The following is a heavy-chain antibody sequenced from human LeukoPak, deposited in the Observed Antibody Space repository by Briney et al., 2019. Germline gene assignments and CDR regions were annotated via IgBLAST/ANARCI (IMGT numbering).Heavy chain of an antibody. V-gene: IGHV1-69*04. CDR1: GGTFSTYG. Sequence: GASVKVSCKASGGTFSTYGITWVRQAPGQGPEWMGRIIPFLDMANYAQKFQGRVTITADKSTRTAYMELSGLRSEDTAVYYCARDGGWLQTQNHYYYHGMDVWGQGTTVTVSS. D-gene: IGHD5-24*01. CDR2: IIPFLDMA. CDR3: ARDGGWLQTQNHYYYHGMDV. J-gene: IGHJ6*02.